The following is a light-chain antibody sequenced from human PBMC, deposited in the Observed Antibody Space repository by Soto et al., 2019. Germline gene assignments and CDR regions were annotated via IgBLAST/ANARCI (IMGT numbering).Light chain of an antibody. CDR2: RNS. Sequence: QSVLTQPPSVSGAPGQRVSISCTGSSSNIGAGYDVHWYQQLPGTAPKLLISRNSNRPSGVPDRFSGSKSGTSASLAITGLQAEDEADYYCQSYDNRLTGSVFGGGTKVTVL. CDR1: SSNIGAGYD. CDR3: QSYDNRLTGSV. V-gene: IGLV1-40*01. J-gene: IGLJ2*01.